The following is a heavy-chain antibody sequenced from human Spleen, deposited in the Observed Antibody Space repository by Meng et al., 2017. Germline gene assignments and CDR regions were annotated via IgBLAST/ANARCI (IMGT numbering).Heavy chain of an antibody. J-gene: IGHJ4*02. Sequence: GESLKISCAASGFTVSSNYMSWVRQAPGKGLEWVSVIYSGGSTYYADSVKGRFTISRDNSKNTLYLQMNRLRAEDTAVYYCARGAYSYDSYWGQGTRVT. CDR1: GFTVSSNY. V-gene: IGHV3-66*02. CDR2: IYSGGST. D-gene: IGHD5-18*01. CDR3: ARGAYSYDSY.